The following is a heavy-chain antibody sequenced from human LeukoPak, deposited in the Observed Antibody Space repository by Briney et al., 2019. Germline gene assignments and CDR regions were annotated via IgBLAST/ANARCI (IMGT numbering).Heavy chain of an antibody. D-gene: IGHD6-19*01. V-gene: IGHV4-39*01. J-gene: IGHJ3*02. CDR2: IYHSGST. CDR1: GGSISNGDYY. CDR3: ARHKYSSGWPPEGAFDI. Sequence: SETLSLTCTVSGGSISNGDYYWGWIRQPPGKGLEWIGSIYHSGSTYYNPSLKSRVTISVDTSKNQFSLRLTYVTAADTAVYYCARHKYSSGWPPEGAFDIWGQGTMVTVSS.